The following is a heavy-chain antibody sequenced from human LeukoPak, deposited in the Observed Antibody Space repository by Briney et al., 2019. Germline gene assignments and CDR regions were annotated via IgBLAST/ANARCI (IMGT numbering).Heavy chain of an antibody. Sequence: GGSLGLSCAASGFTFSSYWMSWVSQAPGKGLEWVANIKQDGSEKYYVDSVKGRFTISRDNAKNSLYLQMNSLRAEDTAVYYCARGGDNYGDYDVDYWGQGTLVTVSS. D-gene: IGHD4-17*01. CDR3: ARGGDNYGDYDVDY. CDR1: GFTFSSYW. V-gene: IGHV3-7*04. J-gene: IGHJ4*02. CDR2: IKQDGSEK.